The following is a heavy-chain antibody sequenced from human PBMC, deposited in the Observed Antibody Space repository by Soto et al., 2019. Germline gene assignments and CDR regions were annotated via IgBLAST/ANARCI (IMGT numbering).Heavy chain of an antibody. D-gene: IGHD6-13*01. Sequence: EVQLVESGGGLVQPGGSLRLSCVASGFSFGSSWMTWVRQAPGKGLQWVANIKKDGSQISYLDSVRGRFTISRDNAKNSLYLQMNSLRAEDTALYYCARDVSPGSSSLYLGAFDIWGQGTMVTVSS. V-gene: IGHV3-7*05. J-gene: IGHJ3*02. CDR1: GFSFGSSW. CDR2: IKKDGSQI. CDR3: ARDVSPGSSSLYLGAFDI.